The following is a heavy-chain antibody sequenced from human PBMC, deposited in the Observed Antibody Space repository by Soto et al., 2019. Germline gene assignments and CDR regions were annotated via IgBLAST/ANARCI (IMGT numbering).Heavy chain of an antibody. CDR2: IYYSGRT. J-gene: IGHJ4*02. V-gene: IGHV4-59*08. CDR3: ASLEMAPSYFDS. CDR1: GGSISSYY. Sequence: QVQLQESGPGLVKPSETLSLTCTVSGGSISSYYWSWIRQPPGKGLEWIGYIYYSGRTNYNPSLKSRXXIXVXXSKNQSSLQLGSVTAADTAGYYCASLEMAPSYFDSWGQGTLVTVSS. D-gene: IGHD5-12*01.